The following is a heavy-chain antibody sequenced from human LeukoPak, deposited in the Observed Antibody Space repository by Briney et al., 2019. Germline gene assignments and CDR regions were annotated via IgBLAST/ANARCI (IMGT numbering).Heavy chain of an antibody. CDR2: IKSKTDGGTT. V-gene: IGHV3-15*07. J-gene: IGHJ4*02. CDR1: GFTFSNAW. CDR3: TTLSWWDTALTAIY. D-gene: IGHD5-18*01. Sequence: GGSLRLSCAASGFTFSNAWMNWVRQAPGKGLEWVGRIKSKTDGGTTDYAAPVKGRLTISRDDSKNTLYLQMNSLKTEDTAVYYCTTLSWWDTALTAIYWGQGTLVTVSS.